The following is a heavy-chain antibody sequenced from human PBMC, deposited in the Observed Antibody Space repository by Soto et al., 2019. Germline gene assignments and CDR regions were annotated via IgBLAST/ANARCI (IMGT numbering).Heavy chain of an antibody. J-gene: IGHJ4*02. V-gene: IGHV3-66*01. D-gene: IGHD1-26*01. Sequence: GGSLRLSCAPSGLTVSDNYMGWVRQAPGKGLERVSIIYSGPNTKYADSIKGRFNISRDNYKNTEYLQMNSLRAEDTAVYYCARGFRVEGAYGAGAFFYYWAQGT. CDR2: IYSGPNT. CDR1: GLTVSDNY. CDR3: ARGFRVEGAYGAGAFFYY.